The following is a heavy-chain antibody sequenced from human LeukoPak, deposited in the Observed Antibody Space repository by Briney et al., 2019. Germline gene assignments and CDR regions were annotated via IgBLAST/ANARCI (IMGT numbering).Heavy chain of an antibody. CDR2: ISKSGGST. J-gene: IGHJ5*02. CDR1: GFTFSSYA. CDR3: AKGGYCSSTSCYVGWFDP. D-gene: IGHD2-2*01. V-gene: IGHV3-23*01. Sequence: GGSLRLSCAASGFTFSSYAMSWVRQTPGKGLEWVSSISKSGGSTYYADSVKGRFSISRDNSKNTLYLQMNSLRAEDTAVYYCAKGGYCSSTSCYVGWFDPWGQGTLVTVSS.